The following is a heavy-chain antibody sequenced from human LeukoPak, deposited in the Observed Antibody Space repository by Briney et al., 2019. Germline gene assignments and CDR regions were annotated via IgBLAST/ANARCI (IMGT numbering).Heavy chain of an antibody. J-gene: IGHJ4*02. CDR2: IIPIFGVA. D-gene: IGHD5-18*01. V-gene: IGHV1-69*04. CDR3: ARDRDTAMVTFDY. Sequence: SVKVSCKASGGTFSSYAISWVRQAPGQGLEWMGRIIPIFGVANYAQKFQGRVTITADKSTSTAYMELSSLRSEDTAVYYCARDRDTAMVTFDYWGQGTLVTVSS. CDR1: GGTFSSYA.